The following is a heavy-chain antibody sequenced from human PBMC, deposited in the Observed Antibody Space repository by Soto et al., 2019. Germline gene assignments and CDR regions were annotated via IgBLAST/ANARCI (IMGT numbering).Heavy chain of an antibody. Sequence: EVQLVDSGGDWVQPGGSLRLSCAASGFTFSSFALSWVRQAPGKGLEWVASIGAGGDDTYYADSVKGRFTISRDNSNNTVFLQMDGLGAEDTAIYYWAKDVMGATRYWGQGTLVTVSS. CDR1: GFTFSSFA. CDR3: AKDVMGATRY. J-gene: IGHJ4*02. CDR2: IGAGGDDT. D-gene: IGHD1-26*01. V-gene: IGHV3-23*04.